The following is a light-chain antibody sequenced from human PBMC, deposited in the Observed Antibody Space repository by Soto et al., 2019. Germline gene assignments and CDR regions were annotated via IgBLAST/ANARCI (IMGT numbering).Light chain of an antibody. CDR1: VGRYGV. V-gene: IGLV2-23*01. Sequence: QSVLAQPASVSGSPGQSITISCSGVGRYGVVSWYQQHPGKVPKLLIYDGTQRPSAVSDRFSGSKSANTASLTISGLQAEDEANYYCSLDAGRNAYVFGAGTKVTVL. J-gene: IGLJ1*01. CDR3: SLDAGRNAYV. CDR2: DGT.